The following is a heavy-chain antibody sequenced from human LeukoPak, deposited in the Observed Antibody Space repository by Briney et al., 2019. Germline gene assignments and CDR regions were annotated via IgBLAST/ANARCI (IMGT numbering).Heavy chain of an antibody. Sequence: GASVTVSCKASGYTFTSYYMHWVRQAPGQELEWMGIINPSGGSTSYAQKFQGRVTMTRDMSTSTVYMELSSLRSEDTAVYYCARDRELYDLWSGHYYMDVWGKGTTVTVSS. V-gene: IGHV1-46*01. CDR3: ARDRELYDLWSGHYYMDV. J-gene: IGHJ6*03. D-gene: IGHD3-3*01. CDR1: GYTFTSYY. CDR2: INPSGGST.